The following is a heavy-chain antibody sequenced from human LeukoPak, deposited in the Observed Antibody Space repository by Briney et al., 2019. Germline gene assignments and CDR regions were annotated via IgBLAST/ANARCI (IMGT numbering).Heavy chain of an antibody. Sequence: GGSLRLSCAASGFTFSSYAMSWVRQAPGKGLEWVSAISGRGGSTYYADSVKGRFTISRDNSKNTLYLQMNSLRAEDTAVYYCARALNYYDSSGYPAEDYWGQGTLVTVSS. V-gene: IGHV3-23*01. D-gene: IGHD3-22*01. J-gene: IGHJ4*02. CDR2: ISGRGGST. CDR3: ARALNYYDSSGYPAEDY. CDR1: GFTFSSYA.